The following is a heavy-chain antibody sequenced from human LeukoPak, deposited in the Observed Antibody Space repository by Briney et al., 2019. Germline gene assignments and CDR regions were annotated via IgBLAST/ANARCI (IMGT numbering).Heavy chain of an antibody. V-gene: IGHV3-48*03. Sequence: GGSLRLSCAASGFTFSSYEMNWVRQAPGKGLEWVSYISSSGSTIYYADSVKGRFTISRDNAKNSLYLQMNSLGAEDMALYYCAKDMSRWGIAAAGYFDYWGQGTLVTVSS. CDR1: GFTFSSYE. D-gene: IGHD6-13*01. J-gene: IGHJ4*02. CDR2: ISSSGSTI. CDR3: AKDMSRWGIAAAGYFDY.